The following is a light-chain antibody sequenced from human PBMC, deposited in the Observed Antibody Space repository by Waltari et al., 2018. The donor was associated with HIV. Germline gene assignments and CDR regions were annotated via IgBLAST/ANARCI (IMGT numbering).Light chain of an antibody. V-gene: IGLV2-14*01. Sequence: QSALTQPASVSGSPGQSITISCTGTSTDVGHYSSFSWYRQHPGKAPKLIIYEVSNRPSGVSNRFSGSKSVNTASLTISGLQAEDEADYYCSSYTTRSTVIFGGGTKLTVL. CDR1: STDVGHYSS. J-gene: IGLJ2*01. CDR2: EVS. CDR3: SSYTTRSTVI.